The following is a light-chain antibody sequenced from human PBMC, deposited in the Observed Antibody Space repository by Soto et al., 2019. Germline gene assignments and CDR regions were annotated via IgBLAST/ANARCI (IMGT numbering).Light chain of an antibody. CDR3: QQYNNWPQT. CDR2: GAS. J-gene: IGKJ1*01. V-gene: IGKV3-15*01. CDR1: QSVSSN. Sequence: EKVMYQTPATLSVSEREWATLSCRASQSVSSNLAWYQQKPGQAPRLLIYGASTRATGIPARFSGSGSGTEFTLTTSILQSEDFAVYYCQQYNNWPQTFGQGTKVDIK.